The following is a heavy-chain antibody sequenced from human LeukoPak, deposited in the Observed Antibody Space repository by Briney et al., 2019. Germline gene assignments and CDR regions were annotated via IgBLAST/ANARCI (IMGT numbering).Heavy chain of an antibody. D-gene: IGHD5-24*01. CDR3: AREGRWVQPRGYYYGMDV. CDR1: GGSISSSSYY. CDR2: IYYSGSI. V-gene: IGHV4-39*07. Sequence: SETLSLTCTVSGGSISSSSYYWGWIRQPPGKGLEWIGSIYYSGSIYYNPSLKSRVTISVDTSKNQFSLKLSSVTAADTAVYYCAREGRWVQPRGYYYGMDVWGQGTTVTVSS. J-gene: IGHJ6*02.